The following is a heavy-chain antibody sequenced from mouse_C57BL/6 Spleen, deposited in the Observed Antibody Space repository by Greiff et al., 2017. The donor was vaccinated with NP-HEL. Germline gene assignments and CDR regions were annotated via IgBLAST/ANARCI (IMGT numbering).Heavy chain of an antibody. V-gene: IGHV1-64*01. CDR2: IHPNSGST. J-gene: IGHJ3*01. CDR3: AREGTGPPFAY. Sequence: QVQLQQSGAELVKPGASVKLSCKASGYTFTSYWMHWVKQRPGQGLEWIGMIHPNSGSTNYNEKFKSKATLTVDKSSSTAYMQLSSLTSEDSAVYYCAREGTGPPFAYWGQGTLVTVSA. D-gene: IGHD4-1*01. CDR1: GYTFTSYW.